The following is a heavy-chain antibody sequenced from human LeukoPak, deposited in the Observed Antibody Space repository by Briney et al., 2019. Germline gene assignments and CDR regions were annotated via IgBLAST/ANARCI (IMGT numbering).Heavy chain of an antibody. Sequence: GASVKVSCKASGGTFSSYAISWMRQAPGQGLEWMGGIIPIFGTANYAQKFQGRVTITADKSTSTAYMELSSLRSEDTAVYYCARGLNYGDSLYHGVGNWSDPWGQGTLVTVSS. CDR1: GGTFSSYA. V-gene: IGHV1-69*06. CDR3: ARGLNYGDSLYHGVGNWSDP. J-gene: IGHJ5*02. D-gene: IGHD4-17*01. CDR2: IIPIFGTA.